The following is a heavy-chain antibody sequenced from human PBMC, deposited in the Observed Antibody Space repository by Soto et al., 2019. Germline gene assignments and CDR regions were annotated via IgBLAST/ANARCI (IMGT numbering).Heavy chain of an antibody. CDR2: ISYDGSNK. CDR3: ARENDAFDI. J-gene: IGHJ3*02. CDR1: GFTFSSYA. Sequence: QVQLVESWGGVVQPGRSLRLSCAASGFTFSSYAIHWVRQAPGKGLELVAVISYDGSNKYYADSVKSRFTISRDHSKNTLYLQMNSLRADDTAVYYCARENDAFDICGQGTMVTVSS. V-gene: IGHV3-30-3*01.